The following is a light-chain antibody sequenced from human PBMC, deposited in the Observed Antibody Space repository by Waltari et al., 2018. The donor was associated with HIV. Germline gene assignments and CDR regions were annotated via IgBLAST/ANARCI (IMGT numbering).Light chain of an antibody. CDR3: QQYFKTPYT. Sequence: DIVMTQSPDSLTVSLGERATINCKSSRSVLYSSDNKNYLVWYQQKSGQSPKVVISWASIRESGVPDRFSGSGSGTDFTLTISSLQAEDVALYYCQQYFKTPYTFGQGTKVEI. CDR2: WAS. CDR1: RSVLYSSDNKNY. J-gene: IGKJ2*01. V-gene: IGKV4-1*01.